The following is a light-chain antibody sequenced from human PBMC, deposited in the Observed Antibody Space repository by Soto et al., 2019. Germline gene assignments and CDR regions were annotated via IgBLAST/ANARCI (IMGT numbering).Light chain of an antibody. V-gene: IGKV1-5*01. CDR2: DAS. J-gene: IGKJ1*01. CDR1: QSISSG. Sequence: DIQINQSPSTLSASVGDRATIPCRASQSISSGLAWYQQKPGKAPKLLIYDASSLESGAPSRFSGSGSGTEFTLTISHLQPDDFATYYCQQYNRRTFGQGTRGNIK. CDR3: QQYNRRT.